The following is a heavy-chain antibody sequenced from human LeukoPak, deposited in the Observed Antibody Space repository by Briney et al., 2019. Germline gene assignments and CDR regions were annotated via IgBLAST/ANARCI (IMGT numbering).Heavy chain of an antibody. V-gene: IGHV3-73*01. CDR2: IRSKGNSYAT. D-gene: IGHD1-26*01. CDR1: GFTFSGSA. Sequence: PGGSLKLSCAASGFTFSGSAMHWVRQASGKGLEWVGRIRSKGNSYATAYAASVKGRFTISRDDSKNTAYLQMNSLKTEDTAVYYCTRSGSYSDDWGQGTLVTVSS. J-gene: IGHJ4*02. CDR3: TRSGSYSDD.